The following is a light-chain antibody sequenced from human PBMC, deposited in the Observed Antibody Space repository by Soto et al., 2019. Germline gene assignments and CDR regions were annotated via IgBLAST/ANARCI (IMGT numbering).Light chain of an antibody. V-gene: IGKV1-5*03. CDR3: HQYSVTSS. CDR2: KAS. Sequence: DITMTQSPSTLSASVGDRVTITCRASQNIYNYLAWYQQKPGKAPKPLIYKASTLESGVPSRFSGSGSGKEFTLTISSLQPDDFATYYCHQYSVTSSFGPGTKVDVK. J-gene: IGKJ3*01. CDR1: QNIYNY.